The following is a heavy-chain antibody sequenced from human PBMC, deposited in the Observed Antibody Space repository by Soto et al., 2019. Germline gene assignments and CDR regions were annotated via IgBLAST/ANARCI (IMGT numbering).Heavy chain of an antibody. V-gene: IGHV4-34*01. CDR1: GGSFSGYY. CDR2: INHSGST. J-gene: IGHJ4*02. CDR3: ARDKITGLFDY. D-gene: IGHD2-8*02. Sequence: PSETLSLTCAVYGGSFSGYYWTWIRQPPGTGLEWIGEINHSGSTNYNPSPKSRVTISVDTSKNQFSLKLTFVTAADTAVYYCARDKITGLFDYWGQGTLVTVS.